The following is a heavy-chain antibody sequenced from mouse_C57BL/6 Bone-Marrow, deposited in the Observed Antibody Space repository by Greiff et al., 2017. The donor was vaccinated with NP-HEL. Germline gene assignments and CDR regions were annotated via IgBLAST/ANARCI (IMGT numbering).Heavy chain of an antibody. J-gene: IGHJ2*01. V-gene: IGHV1-72*01. CDR2: FDPNSGGT. CDR3: ARCDYDEGY. D-gene: IGHD2-4*01. CDR1: GYTFTSYW. Sequence: QVQLQQPGAELVKPGASVQLSCKASGYTFTSYWMHWVKQRPGRGLEWIGRFDPNSGGTKYNEKFQSKATLTVYKPASSAYMQLSSLTSEDSAVYYCARCDYDEGYWGQGTTLTVSS.